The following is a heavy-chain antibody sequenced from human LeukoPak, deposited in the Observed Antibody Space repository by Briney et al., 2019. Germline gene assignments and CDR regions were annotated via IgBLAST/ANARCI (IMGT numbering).Heavy chain of an antibody. D-gene: IGHD1-26*01. CDR1: GFTFSYHT. Sequence: GGSLRLSCVASGFTFSYHTVNWVRQAPGKGLEWVSSISSNGAYIYYADSARGRFTISRDNSKNTLYLQMNSLRAEDTAVYYCARDAGGVGANPIDYWGQGTLVTVSS. V-gene: IGHV3-21*01. CDR2: ISSNGAYI. J-gene: IGHJ4*02. CDR3: ARDAGGVGANPIDY.